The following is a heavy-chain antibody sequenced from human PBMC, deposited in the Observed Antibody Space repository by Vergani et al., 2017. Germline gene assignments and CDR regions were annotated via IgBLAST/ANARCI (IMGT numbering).Heavy chain of an antibody. Sequence: VQLVQSGGALVQPGGSLRLSCAASGFIFSDHYMDWVRQAPGKGLEWVSYISSSSSPIYYADSVQGRFTISRDNAKNSLYLQMNSLRAEDTAVYYCVKDHMGASFVGTNHNDYWGQGTLVTVSS. V-gene: IGHV3-11*01. J-gene: IGHJ4*02. D-gene: IGHD1-26*01. CDR2: ISSSSSPI. CDR3: VKDHMGASFVGTNHNDY. CDR1: GFIFSDHY.